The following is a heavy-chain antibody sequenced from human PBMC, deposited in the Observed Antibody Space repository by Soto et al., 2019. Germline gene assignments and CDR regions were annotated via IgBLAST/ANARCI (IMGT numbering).Heavy chain of an antibody. J-gene: IGHJ6*02. CDR2: IYYSGST. CDR1: GGSISSGGHY. CDR3: ARGITIFGVVNYYYYGMDV. D-gene: IGHD3-3*01. Sequence: TLSLTCTVSGGSISSGGHYWSWIRQHPGKGLEWIGYIYYSGSTYYNPSLKSRVTISVDTSKNQFSLKLSSVTAADTAVYYCARGITIFGVVNYYYYGMDVWGQGTTVTVSS. V-gene: IGHV4-31*03.